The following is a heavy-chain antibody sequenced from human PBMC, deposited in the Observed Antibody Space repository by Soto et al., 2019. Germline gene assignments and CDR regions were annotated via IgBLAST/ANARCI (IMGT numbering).Heavy chain of an antibody. V-gene: IGHV3-30*18. Sequence: GESLALSCAASGFTFSSYGLHWVRQAPGKGLEWVAVISYDGSNKYYADSVKGRFTISRDNSKNTLYLQMNSLRAEDTAVYYCAKGRGYCSSTSCYVVYYYGMDVWGQGTTVTV. D-gene: IGHD2-2*01. CDR1: GFTFSSYG. CDR2: ISYDGSNK. J-gene: IGHJ6*02. CDR3: AKGRGYCSSTSCYVVYYYGMDV.